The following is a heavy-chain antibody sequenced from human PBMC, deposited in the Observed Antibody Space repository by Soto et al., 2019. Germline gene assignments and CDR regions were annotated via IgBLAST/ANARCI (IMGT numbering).Heavy chain of an antibody. D-gene: IGHD1-1*01. J-gene: IGHJ6*02. CDR3: ARRLSGPKEEYNAYYFYGLDV. Sequence: GESLKISCQGSRYSFTTHWITWVRQTPGKGLEWMGRIDPSNSYINYSPSFQGHVTISVDRSISTAYLQWSRLEASYTAIYYCARRLSGPKEEYNAYYFYGLDVWGQGTKVTAP. CDR2: IDPSNSYI. CDR1: RYSFTTHW. V-gene: IGHV5-10-1*01.